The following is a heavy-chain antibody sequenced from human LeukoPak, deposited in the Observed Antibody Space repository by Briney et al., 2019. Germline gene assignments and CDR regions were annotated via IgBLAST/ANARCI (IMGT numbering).Heavy chain of an antibody. CDR2: INHSGGT. J-gene: IGHJ4*02. Sequence: PSATLSLNCAVYGGSFSGYYWSWIRQPPGKGLEWIGEINHSGGTNYNPSLKSRVTISVDTSKNQFSLMLSSVTAADTAVYYCARGFRATDYFDYWGEGTLVTVSS. CDR3: ARGFRATDYFDY. CDR1: GGSFSGYY. D-gene: IGHD5-12*01. V-gene: IGHV4-34*01.